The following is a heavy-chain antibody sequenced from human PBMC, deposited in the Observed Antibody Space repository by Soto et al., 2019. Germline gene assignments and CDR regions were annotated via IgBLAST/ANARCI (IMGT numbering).Heavy chain of an antibody. D-gene: IGHD3-10*02. CDR3: AHVYVQLLPPVHYSDS. CDR1: GFSITGNGEG. V-gene: IGHV2-5*02. Sequence: SGHTLVNPTHTLTRTCTFSGFSITGNGEGVGWIRQPPGKSLEWLALIYWADDKRYSPSLRNRLTITLDNSKDQVILTMTDMGHADTAKYYCAHVYVQLLPPVHYSDSWGQG. CDR2: IYWADDK. J-gene: IGHJ4*02.